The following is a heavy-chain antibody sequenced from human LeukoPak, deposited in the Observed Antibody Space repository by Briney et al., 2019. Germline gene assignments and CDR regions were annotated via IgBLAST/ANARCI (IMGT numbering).Heavy chain of an antibody. D-gene: IGHD4/OR15-4a*01. CDR2: INPSGGGT. J-gene: IGHJ5*02. CDR3: ARDLGAQTMVFFDP. Sequence: GASVNVSCKASVYTFTDYYMHWVRQAPGLGLEWMGIINPSGGGTNYAQKFQARVTMTRDTSTSTVYMELSSLRSEDTAVYYCARDLGAQTMVFFDPWGQGTLVTVSS. V-gene: IGHV1-46*01. CDR1: VYTFTDYY.